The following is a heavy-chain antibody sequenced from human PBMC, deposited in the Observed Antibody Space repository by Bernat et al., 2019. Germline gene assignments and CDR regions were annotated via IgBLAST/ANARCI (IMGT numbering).Heavy chain of an antibody. V-gene: IGHV3-48*02. Sequence: EVQLVESGGGLVQPGGSLRLSCAASGFTFSPYSMNWVRQAPGKGLEYISYISGSSSTIYYADSVKGRFTISRDNAKNSLYLQMNSLRDEDTAVYYCARRYCSGSSCYFSDHWGQGTPVTVSS. J-gene: IGHJ4*02. CDR3: ARRYCSGSSCYFSDH. CDR1: GFTFSPYS. CDR2: ISGSSSTI. D-gene: IGHD2-15*01.